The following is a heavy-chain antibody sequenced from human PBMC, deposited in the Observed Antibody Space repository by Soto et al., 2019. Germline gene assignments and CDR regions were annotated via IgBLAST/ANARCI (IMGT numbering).Heavy chain of an antibody. D-gene: IGHD3-3*02. CDR2: IIPIFGTA. CDR1: GGTFSSYA. V-gene: IGHV1-69*01. Sequence: QVQLVQSGAEVKKPGSSVKVSCKASGGTFSSYAISWVRQAPGQGLEWMGGIIPIFGTANYAQQFEGRVTITADQPTSTAYMGLGSLRSGDTAVYFWARGLDSIEWGGYYFDYWGQGTLGTGSS. CDR3: ARGLDSIEWGGYYFDY. J-gene: IGHJ4*02.